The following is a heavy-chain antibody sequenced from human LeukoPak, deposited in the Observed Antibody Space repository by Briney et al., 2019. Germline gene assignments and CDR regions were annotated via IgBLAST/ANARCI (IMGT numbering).Heavy chain of an antibody. D-gene: IGHD3-10*01. CDR3: ARVQSPITMVRGVIPRDWFDP. J-gene: IGHJ5*02. CDR1: GGSFSGYY. Sequence: SETLSLTCAVYGGSFSGYYWSWIRQPPGKGLEWIGEINHSGSTNYNPSLKSRVTISVDTSKNQFSLKLSSVTAADTAVYYCARVQSPITMVRGVIPRDWFDPWGQGTLVTVSS. V-gene: IGHV4-34*01. CDR2: INHSGST.